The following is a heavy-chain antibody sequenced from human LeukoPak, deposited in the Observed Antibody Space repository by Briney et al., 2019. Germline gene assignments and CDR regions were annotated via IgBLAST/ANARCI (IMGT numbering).Heavy chain of an antibody. Sequence: ASVKVSCKASGGPFSSYAISWVRQAPGQGLEWMGRIIPILGIANYAQKFQGRVTITAHKSTSTAYMALCSLRSEHTAVYCCARVSARYYFHYWGEGTLVTVSS. D-gene: IGHD1-26*01. CDR3: ARVSARYYFHY. CDR1: GGPFSSYA. J-gene: IGHJ4*02. CDR2: IIPILGIA. V-gene: IGHV1-69*04.